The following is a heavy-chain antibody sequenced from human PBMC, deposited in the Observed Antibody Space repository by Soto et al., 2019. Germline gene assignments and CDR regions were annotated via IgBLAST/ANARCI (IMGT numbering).Heavy chain of an antibody. J-gene: IGHJ3*01. D-gene: IGHD4-17*01. CDR1: GFTFSTYW. Sequence: DVQLVESGGGLVQPGGSLRLSCAASGFTFSTYWMSWVRQAPGKGLEWVANLKPDGNEKYYPGSLKGRFTISRDNAKDSLYLQVDSLGTEDTAIYFCVRAGKPYGFDFWGQGTMVTVSS. V-gene: IGHV3-7*04. CDR2: LKPDGNEK. CDR3: VRAGKPYGFDF.